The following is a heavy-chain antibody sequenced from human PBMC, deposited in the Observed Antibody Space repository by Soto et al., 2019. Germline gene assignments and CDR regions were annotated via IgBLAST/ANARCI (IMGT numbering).Heavy chain of an antibody. CDR2: IYYSGGP. CDR3: ARGLDY. J-gene: IGHJ4*02. V-gene: IGHV4-31*03. Sequence: QVQLQESGPGLVKPSQTLSLTCSVSGASISSSTNYWSWIRQHPGKGLEWIGYIYYSGGPKYNPSLKSRVSMSVDTSKNQFSLKLSSVTGADTAVYYCARGLDYWGQGTLVTVSS. CDR1: GASISSSTNY. D-gene: IGHD6-19*01.